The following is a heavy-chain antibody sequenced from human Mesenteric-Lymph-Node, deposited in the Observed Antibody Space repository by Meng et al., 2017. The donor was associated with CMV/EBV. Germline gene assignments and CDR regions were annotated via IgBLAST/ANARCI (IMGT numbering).Heavy chain of an antibody. D-gene: IGHD2-8*01. Sequence: GGSLRLSCAASGFSVRSNEMSWVRQAPGEGLEWVSSISGGSTHYADSRKGRFTISRDNAKNSMYQQMNSLRDEDTAVYYCARDGPNWVLDYWGQGTLVTVSS. CDR3: ARDGPNWVLDY. CDR2: ISGGST. J-gene: IGHJ4*02. CDR1: GFSVRSNE. V-gene: IGHV3-38-3*01.